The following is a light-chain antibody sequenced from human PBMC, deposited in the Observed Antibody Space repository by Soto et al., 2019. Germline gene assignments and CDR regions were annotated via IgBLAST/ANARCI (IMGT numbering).Light chain of an antibody. J-gene: IGKJ4*01. CDR3: QQYYGSPT. CDR1: QSVLYSSDNKNY. Sequence: DIVMTQSPDSLAVSLGERATINCKSSQSVLYSSDNKNYLAWYQQKPGQTPKLVFYWASARESGVPDRFSGSGSGTDFTLTISSLQAEDVAVYYCQQYYGSPTFGGGTKVEIK. V-gene: IGKV4-1*01. CDR2: WAS.